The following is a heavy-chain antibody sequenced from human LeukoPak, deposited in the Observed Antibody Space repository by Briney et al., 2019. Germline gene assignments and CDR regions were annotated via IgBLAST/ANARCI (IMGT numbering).Heavy chain of an antibody. V-gene: IGHV3-30*04. D-gene: IGHD3-22*01. Sequence: GSLRLSCAASGFTFSSYAMHWVRQAPGKGLEWVAVISYDGSNKYYADSVKGRFTISRDNSKNTLYLQMNSLRAEDTAVYYCAGNYDSSGQGAFDIWGQGTMVTVSS. CDR3: AGNYDSSGQGAFDI. J-gene: IGHJ3*02. CDR2: ISYDGSNK. CDR1: GFTFSSYA.